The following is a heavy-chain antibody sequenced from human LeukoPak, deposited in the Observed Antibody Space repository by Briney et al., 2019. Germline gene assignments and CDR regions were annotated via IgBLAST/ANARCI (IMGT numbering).Heavy chain of an antibody. CDR1: GYTFTSYY. J-gene: IGHJ4*02. CDR3: ARVSRAGYSYYYFDY. V-gene: IGHV1-46*01. D-gene: IGHD5-18*01. Sequence: GASVEVSCKASGYTFTSYYMHWVRQAPGQGLEWMGIINPSGGSTSYAQKFQGRVTMTRDTSTSTVYMELSSLRSEDTAVYYCARVSRAGYSYYYFDYWGQGTLVTVSS. CDR2: INPSGGST.